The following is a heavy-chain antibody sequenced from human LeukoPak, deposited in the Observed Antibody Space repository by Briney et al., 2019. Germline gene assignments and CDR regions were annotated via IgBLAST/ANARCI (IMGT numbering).Heavy chain of an antibody. Sequence: GGSLRLSCAASAFTFSTLETHWVRQAPGKGLLWVSSISRGGTTIDYADFVKGRFSISRDDAKNSLYLQMNSLRAEDTAVYYCAKRHSSTWYFNWGQGTLVTVSS. CDR3: AKRHSSTWYFN. J-gene: IGHJ4*02. CDR2: ISRGGTTI. V-gene: IGHV3-48*03. D-gene: IGHD6-13*01. CDR1: AFTFSTLE.